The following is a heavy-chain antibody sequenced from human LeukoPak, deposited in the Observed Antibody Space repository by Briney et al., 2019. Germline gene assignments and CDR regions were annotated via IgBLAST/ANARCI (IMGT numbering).Heavy chain of an antibody. D-gene: IGHD7-27*01. CDR1: GGSISSSIYY. CDR3: ARSLKSSAPTKLGKYYFDY. V-gene: IGHV4-39*01. Sequence: PSETLSLTCTVSGGSISSSIYYWGWICQPPGKGLEWIGTIHYSGSTYYNPSLKSRVTISVDTSKNQFSLKLSSVTAADTAVYYCARSLKSSAPTKLGKYYFDYWGQGTLVTVSS. J-gene: IGHJ4*02. CDR2: IHYSGST.